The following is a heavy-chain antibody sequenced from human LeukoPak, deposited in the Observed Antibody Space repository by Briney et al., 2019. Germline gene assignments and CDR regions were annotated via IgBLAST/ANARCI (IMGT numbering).Heavy chain of an antibody. Sequence: PGGSLRLSCAASGFTFSSYGMHWVRQAPGKGLEWVAFIRYDGSNKYYADSVKGRFAISRDNSKNTLYLEMNSLRAEDTAVYYCARVGEGAAKDWGQGTLVTVSS. CDR1: GFTFSSYG. D-gene: IGHD1-26*01. CDR3: ARVGEGAAKD. V-gene: IGHV3-30*02. CDR2: IRYDGSNK. J-gene: IGHJ4*02.